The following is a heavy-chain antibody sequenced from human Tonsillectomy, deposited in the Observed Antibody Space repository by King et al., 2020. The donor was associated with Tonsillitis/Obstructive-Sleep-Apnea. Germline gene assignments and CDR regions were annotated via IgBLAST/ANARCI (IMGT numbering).Heavy chain of an antibody. CDR1: GGSISSYY. J-gene: IGHJ4*02. V-gene: IGHV4-59*01. D-gene: IGHD1-26*01. CDR3: ARDRGDGSYGFDY. CDR2: IYYNGRT. Sequence: VQLQESGPGLVKPSETLSLTCTVSGGSISSYYWRWIRQPPGKGLEWMGYIYYNGRTNYNPSPKSRVTISVDTSKNQFSLKLSSVTAADTGVYYCARDRGDGSYGFDYWGAGTLVTPSS.